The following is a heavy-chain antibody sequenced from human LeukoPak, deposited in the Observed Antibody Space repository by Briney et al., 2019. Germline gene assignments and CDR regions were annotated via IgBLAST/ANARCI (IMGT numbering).Heavy chain of an antibody. V-gene: IGHV1-2*02. CDR3: ASSRDSSGYPAPFDY. CDR1: GYTFTGYY. D-gene: IGHD3-22*01. Sequence: GASVKVSCKASGYTFTGYYMHWVRQAPGQGLEWMGWINPNSGGTNYAQKFQGRVTMTRDTSISTAYMELSRLRSDDTAVYYCASSRDSSGYPAPFDYWGQGTLVTVSS. CDR2: INPNSGGT. J-gene: IGHJ4*02.